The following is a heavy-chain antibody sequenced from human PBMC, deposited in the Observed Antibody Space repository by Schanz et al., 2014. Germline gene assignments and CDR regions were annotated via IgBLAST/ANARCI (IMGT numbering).Heavy chain of an antibody. CDR1: GFTVSSNY. D-gene: IGHD3-10*01. V-gene: IGHV3-66*01. J-gene: IGHJ6*02. CDR2: IYGGGIT. CDR3: ARGHYGLDV. Sequence: EVQLVESGGGLVQPGGSLRLSCAASGFTVSSNYMSWVRQAPGKGLEWVSVIYGGGITYYADSVKGRFTISRDSSRNTLYLQMNSLRAEDTAVYYCARGHYGLDVWGPGTSVTVSS.